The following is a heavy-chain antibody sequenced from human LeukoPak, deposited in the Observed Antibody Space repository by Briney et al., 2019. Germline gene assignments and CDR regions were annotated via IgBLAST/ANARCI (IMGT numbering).Heavy chain of an antibody. CDR2: IIPIFGTA. J-gene: IGHJ4*02. D-gene: IGHD3-9*01. CDR1: GGTFSSYA. Sequence: SVKVSCKASGGTFSSYAISWVRQAPGQGLEWMGRIIPIFGTANYAQRFQGRVTITTDESTSTAYMELSSLRSEDTAVYYCARDLTNDILTGLYYWGQGTLVTVSS. V-gene: IGHV1-69*05. CDR3: ARDLTNDILTGLYY.